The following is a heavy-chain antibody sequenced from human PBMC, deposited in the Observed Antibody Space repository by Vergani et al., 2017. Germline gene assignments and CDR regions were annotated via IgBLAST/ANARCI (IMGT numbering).Heavy chain of an antibody. D-gene: IGHD4-17*01. CDR2: IYWNDDK. J-gene: IGHJ5*02. CDR3: AHXPRWGDYKYNWFDP. V-gene: IGHV2-5*01. Sequence: QITLKESGPTLVKPTQTLSLTCTFSGFSLSTSGVGVGWIRQPPGKALEWLALIYWNDDKRYSPSLKSRLTITKDTSKNQVVLTMTNMDPVDTATYYCAHXPRWGDYKYNWFDPWGQGTLVTVSS. CDR1: GFSLSTSGVG.